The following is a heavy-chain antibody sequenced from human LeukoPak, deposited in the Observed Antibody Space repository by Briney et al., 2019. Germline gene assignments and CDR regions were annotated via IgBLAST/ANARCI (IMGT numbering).Heavy chain of an antibody. Sequence: SGGSLRLSCAASGFTFSSYSMNWVRQAPGKGLEWVSSISSSSSYIYYADSVKGRFTISRDNAKNSLYLQMNSLRAEDTAVYYCARGQPTTIFGVVITFDYWGQGTLVTVSS. J-gene: IGHJ4*02. CDR2: ISSSSSYI. V-gene: IGHV3-21*01. D-gene: IGHD3-3*01. CDR3: ARGQPTTIFGVVITFDY. CDR1: GFTFSSYS.